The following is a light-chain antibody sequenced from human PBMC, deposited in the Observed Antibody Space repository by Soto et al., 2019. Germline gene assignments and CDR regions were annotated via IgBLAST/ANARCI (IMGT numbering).Light chain of an antibody. V-gene: IGKV1-5*03. J-gene: IGKJ1*01. Sequence: DIQMTQSPSTLSASVGDRVAITCRASQRISSWLAWYQQKPGKAHKLLIYKASSLESGVPSRFSGSGSGTEFTLTISSLQPDDFATYYCQQYNSYSQGTFGQGTKVDIK. CDR2: KAS. CDR3: QQYNSYSQGT. CDR1: QRISSW.